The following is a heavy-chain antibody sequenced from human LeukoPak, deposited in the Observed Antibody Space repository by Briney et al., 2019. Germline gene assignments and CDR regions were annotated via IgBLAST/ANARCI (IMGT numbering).Heavy chain of an antibody. J-gene: IGHJ4*02. CDR2: INPSGGST. V-gene: IGHV1-46*01. CDR3: ARDGIAAAGAVNY. D-gene: IGHD6-25*01. Sequence: ASVKVSCKAFGYTFTSYYMHWVRQAPGQGLEWMGIINPSGGSTSYAQKFQGRVTMTRDMSTSTVYMELSSLRSEDTAVYYCARDGIAAAGAVNYWGQGTLVTVSS. CDR1: GYTFTSYY.